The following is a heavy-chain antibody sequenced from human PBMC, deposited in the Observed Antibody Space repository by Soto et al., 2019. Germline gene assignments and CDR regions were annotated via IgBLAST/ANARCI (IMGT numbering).Heavy chain of an antibody. CDR2: IIPLFRTP. Sequence: QVQVVQSGAEVKEPGSSVKVSCQASGGTFSSSALSWVRQAPGQGLEWMGGIIPLFRTPDYAQKFQGRVTITADESTSTAYMALSSLRSEDTAIYYCARDNGRPQLGGNYYYITDVWGQGTTITVSS. CDR1: GGTFSSSA. CDR3: ARDNGRPQLGGNYYYITDV. J-gene: IGHJ6*02. V-gene: IGHV1-69*12. D-gene: IGHD3-3*02.